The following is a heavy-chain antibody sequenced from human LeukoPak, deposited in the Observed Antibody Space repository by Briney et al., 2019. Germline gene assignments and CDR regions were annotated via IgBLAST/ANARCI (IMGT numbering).Heavy chain of an antibody. CDR3: ARQRGYCSSGVCRGWFDP. V-gene: IGHV3-21*01. D-gene: IGHD2-8*01. CDR2: ISESSSFI. CDR1: GFTFRNYN. J-gene: IGHJ5*02. Sequence: GGSLRLSCAASGFTFRNYNMNWVRQAPGKGLEWVSSISESSSFIQYADSLKGRFAISRDNAKNSLYLQLNSLRAEDTAVYYCARQRGYCSSGVCRGWFDPWGQGTLVTVSS.